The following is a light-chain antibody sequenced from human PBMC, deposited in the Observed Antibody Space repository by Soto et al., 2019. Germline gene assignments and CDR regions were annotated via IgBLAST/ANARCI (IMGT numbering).Light chain of an antibody. J-gene: IGKJ4*01. V-gene: IGKV3-20*01. CDR1: QRVSSSY. Sequence: EIVLTQSPGTLSLSPGERATLASRASQRVSSSYLAGYQQKPGQVPKLLIYDASSRATAIPDRFSCSESARDYTRTLSRLACEDVLLNYCHRDRNVPQIFGEGTKVDI. CDR2: DAS. CDR3: HRDRNVPQI.